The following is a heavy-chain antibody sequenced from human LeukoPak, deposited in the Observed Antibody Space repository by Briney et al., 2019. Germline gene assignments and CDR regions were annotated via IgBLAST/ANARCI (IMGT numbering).Heavy chain of an antibody. CDR3: ASVSIGEKWGSFDY. D-gene: IGHD3-16*01. J-gene: IGHJ4*02. Sequence: SETLSLTCTVSGGSISSSSYYWGWIRQPPGKGLEWIGSIYYSGSTYYNPSLKSRVTISVDTSKNQFSLKLSSVTAAETAVYYCASVSIGEKWGSFDYWGQGTMVTVSS. CDR1: GGSISSSSYY. CDR2: IYYSGST. V-gene: IGHV4-39*07.